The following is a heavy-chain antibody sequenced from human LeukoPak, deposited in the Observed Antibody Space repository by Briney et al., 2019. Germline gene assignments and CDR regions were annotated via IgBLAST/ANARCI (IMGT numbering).Heavy chain of an antibody. Sequence: GESLKISCAASGFTVSGNYMSWVRQAPGKGLEWVSVIYSDDRTYYADSVKGRFTISRDNSKNTLYLQMNSLRAEDTAVYYCTRDEDYYDSSGPDVWGKGTTVTVSS. V-gene: IGHV3-53*01. D-gene: IGHD3-22*01. CDR1: GFTVSGNY. CDR3: TRDEDYYDSSGPDV. CDR2: IYSDDRT. J-gene: IGHJ6*04.